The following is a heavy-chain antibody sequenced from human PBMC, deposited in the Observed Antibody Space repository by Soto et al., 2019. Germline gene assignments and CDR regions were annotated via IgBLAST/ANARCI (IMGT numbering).Heavy chain of an antibody. V-gene: IGHV4-4*07. CDR3: ARDVVRWNANWFDP. CDR2: IYTSGST. Sequence: LSLTCTVSGGSISSYYWSWIRQPAGKGLEWIGRIYTSGSTNYNPSLKSRVTMSVDTSKNQFSLKLSSVTAADTAVYYCARDVVRWNANWFDPWGQGTLVTVSS. J-gene: IGHJ5*02. CDR1: GGSISSYY. D-gene: IGHD1-1*01.